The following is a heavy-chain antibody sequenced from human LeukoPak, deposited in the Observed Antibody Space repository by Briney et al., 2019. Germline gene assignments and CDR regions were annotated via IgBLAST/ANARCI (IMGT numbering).Heavy chain of an antibody. CDR2: IYNSGTT. CDR3: ARDTVAGNKGHWFDP. J-gene: IGHJ5*02. Sequence: PSETLSLTCIVSGGSISSSPFYWGWIRQPPGEGLEWIGSIYNSGTTYYNPSLKSRVTISVDTSKNQFSLKLSSVTAADTAVYYCARDTVAGNKGHWFDPWGQGTLVTVSS. CDR1: GGSISSSPFY. D-gene: IGHD6-19*01. V-gene: IGHV4-39*07.